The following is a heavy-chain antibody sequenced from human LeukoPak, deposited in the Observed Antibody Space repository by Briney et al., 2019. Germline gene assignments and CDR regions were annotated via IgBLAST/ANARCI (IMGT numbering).Heavy chain of an antibody. D-gene: IGHD1-1*01. CDR1: GGTFSSYA. CDR3: ARSPPEWNDGGSAFDI. V-gene: IGHV1-69*05. CDR2: IIPIFGTA. Sequence: GASVKVSCKASGGTFSSYAISWVRQAPGQGLEWMGGIIPIFGTANYAQKFQGRVTITTDESTSTAYMELSSLRSEDTAVYYCARSPPEWNDGGSAFDIWGQGTMVTVSS. J-gene: IGHJ3*02.